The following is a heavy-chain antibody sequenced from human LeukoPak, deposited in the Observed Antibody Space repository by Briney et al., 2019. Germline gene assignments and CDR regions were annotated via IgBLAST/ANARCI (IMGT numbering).Heavy chain of an antibody. V-gene: IGHV3-20*04. CDR1: EFTFDDYG. Sequence: GGSLRLSCAASEFTFDDYGMSWVRQAPGKGLEWVSGINWNGGSIGYADSVKGRFTISRDNAKNSLYLQMNSLRVEDTALYYCARDRASSGWYGGAFDMWGQGTMVTVAS. D-gene: IGHD6-19*01. CDR2: INWNGGSI. J-gene: IGHJ3*02. CDR3: ARDRASSGWYGGAFDM.